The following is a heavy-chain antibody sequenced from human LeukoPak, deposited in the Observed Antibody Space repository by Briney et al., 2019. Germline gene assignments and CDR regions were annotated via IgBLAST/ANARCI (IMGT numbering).Heavy chain of an antibody. J-gene: IGHJ5*02. D-gene: IGHD6-13*01. CDR2: IKTDGSEK. Sequence: GSLRLSCEASGLTFSSYWMSWVRQAPGKGLEWVANIKTDGSEKYYVDSVKGRFTISRDNAKNSLYLQMNSLRAEDTAVYYCARHSSSWYGGFDPWGQGTLVTVSS. CDR3: ARHSSSWYGGFDP. CDR1: GLTFSSYW. V-gene: IGHV3-7*03.